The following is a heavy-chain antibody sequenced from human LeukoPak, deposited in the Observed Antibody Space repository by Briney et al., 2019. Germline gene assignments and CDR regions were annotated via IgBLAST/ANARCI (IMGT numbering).Heavy chain of an antibody. Sequence: ASVKVSCKASGYTFTSYYMHWVRQAPGQGLEWMGIINPSGGSTSYAQKFQGSVTMTRDTSTSTVYMELSSLRSEDTAVYYCARTAMVRGDPHPFDIWGQGTMVTVSS. CDR2: INPSGGST. V-gene: IGHV1-46*01. D-gene: IGHD3-10*01. J-gene: IGHJ3*02. CDR3: ARTAMVRGDPHPFDI. CDR1: GYTFTSYY.